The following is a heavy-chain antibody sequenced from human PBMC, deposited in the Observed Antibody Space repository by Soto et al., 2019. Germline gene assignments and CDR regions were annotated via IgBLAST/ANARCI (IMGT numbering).Heavy chain of an antibody. CDR1: GFSFSSYG. J-gene: IGHJ4*02. D-gene: IGHD6-19*01. CDR3: ARDSAWVLDY. CDR2: VWHDGSYK. V-gene: IGHV3-33*01. Sequence: QVQLVESGGGVVHPGRSLRLSCAASGFSFSSYGIHWVRQAPGKGLEWVAAVWHDGSYKYYTESVKGRFTISRDNSKNTVDLQMNSLRAEDTAVYYCARDSAWVLDYWGQGTLVTVSS.